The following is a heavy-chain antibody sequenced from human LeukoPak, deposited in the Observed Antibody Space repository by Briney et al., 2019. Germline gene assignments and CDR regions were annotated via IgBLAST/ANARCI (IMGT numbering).Heavy chain of an antibody. CDR2: IKPDGNVQ. CDR3: ARDFYASGSHDS. V-gene: IGHV3-7*03. CDR1: GFTFSSYW. D-gene: IGHD3-10*01. Sequence: PGGSLRLSCAASGFTFSSYWMTWVRQVPGKGLEWEANIKPDGNVQHYADSVKGRFIISRNNARNSLYLQMNTLRAEDTAIYYCARDFYASGSHDSWGQGTLVTVSS. J-gene: IGHJ4*02.